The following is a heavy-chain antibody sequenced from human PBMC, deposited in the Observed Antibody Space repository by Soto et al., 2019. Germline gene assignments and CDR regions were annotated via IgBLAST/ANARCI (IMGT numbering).Heavy chain of an antibody. J-gene: IGHJ4*02. CDR2: IYYNGNT. Sequence: SETLSLTCSVSGGSISNHYWSWIRQPPGKGLEWIGHIYYNGNTNYNPSLKSRVNMSVDTSRNQISLKLTTVTAADTAVYYCTRANWYSEYWGQGTLVTVSS. D-gene: IGHD7-27*01. CDR3: TRANWYSEY. CDR1: GGSISNHY. V-gene: IGHV4-59*11.